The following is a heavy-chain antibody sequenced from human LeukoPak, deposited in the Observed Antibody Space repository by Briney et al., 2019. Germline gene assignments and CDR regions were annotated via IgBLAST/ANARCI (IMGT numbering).Heavy chain of an antibody. V-gene: IGHV4-34*01. CDR2: INHSGST. Sequence: PSETLSLTCAVYGGSFSGYYWSWIRQPLGKRLEWIGEINHSGSTNYNPSLKSRVTLSVDTSKNQFSLKLSSVTAADTAVYYCARLPRITMVRGVIPPLYYYYYMDVWGKGTTVTVSS. CDR3: ARLPRITMVRGVIPPLYYYYYMDV. D-gene: IGHD3-10*01. CDR1: GGSFSGYY. J-gene: IGHJ6*03.